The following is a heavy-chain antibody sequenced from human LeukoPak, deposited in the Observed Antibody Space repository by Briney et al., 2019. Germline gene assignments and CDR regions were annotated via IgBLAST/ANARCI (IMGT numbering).Heavy chain of an antibody. CDR3: ARSGSKSWGYFES. CDR1: GGTFSSYV. Sequence: SVKVSCKASGGTFSSYVISWVRQAPGQGLEWMGRTIPVFRTTVFAQTIQGRVTMTTDESTSAAYLDLSSLTFDDTAVYYCARSGSKSWGYFESWGQGTLVTVSS. J-gene: IGHJ4*02. CDR2: TIPVFRTT. D-gene: IGHD1-26*01. V-gene: IGHV1-69*05.